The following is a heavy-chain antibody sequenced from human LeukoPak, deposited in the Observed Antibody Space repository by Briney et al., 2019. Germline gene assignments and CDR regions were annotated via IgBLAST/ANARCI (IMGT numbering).Heavy chain of an antibody. Sequence: PGGSLRLSCAASVFTFSSYWMHWVRQVPRKGLVWVSRINSDGTSTSYADSVKGRFTISRDNSKNTLYLQMNSLRAEDTAVYYCAKASRADFVVVVAGFEYWGQGTLVTVSS. CDR1: VFTFSSYW. D-gene: IGHD2-15*01. V-gene: IGHV3-74*01. CDR3: AKASRADFVVVVAGFEY. CDR2: INSDGTST. J-gene: IGHJ4*02.